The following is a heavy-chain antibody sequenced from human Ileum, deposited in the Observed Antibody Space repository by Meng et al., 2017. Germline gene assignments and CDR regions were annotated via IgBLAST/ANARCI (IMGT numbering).Heavy chain of an antibody. CDR1: GFTFDSYA. CDR2: ISCNSGSI. D-gene: IGHD2-8*02. CDR3: EKGRGVVWGGFDH. Sequence: SLKISCTASGFTFDSYAMHWVRQAPGKGLEWVSGISCNSGSIGYTDSVKGRFTISRDNAKDSLYLQMNSLRAEDTAIDLYEKGRGVVWGGFDHWGQGTLVTVSS. V-gene: IGHV3-9*01. J-gene: IGHJ4*02.